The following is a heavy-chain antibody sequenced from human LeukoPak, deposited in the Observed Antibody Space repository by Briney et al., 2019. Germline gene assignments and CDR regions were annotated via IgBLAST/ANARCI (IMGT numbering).Heavy chain of an antibody. V-gene: IGHV4-4*08. J-gene: IGHJ3*02. Sequence: SETLSLTCTVSGGFTSPYKWSWIRQPPGKGLEWIGFVYNSGFTSYNPSLKSRLTISVDTSKNQFSLKLTSVTAADTAVYYCTREWSAFDTWGQGTMVTVSS. CDR3: TREWSAFDT. CDR2: VYNSGFT. CDR1: GGFTSPYK. D-gene: IGHD2-8*01.